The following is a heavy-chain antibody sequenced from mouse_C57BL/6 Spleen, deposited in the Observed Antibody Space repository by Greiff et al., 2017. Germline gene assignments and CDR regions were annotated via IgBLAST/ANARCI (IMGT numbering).Heavy chain of an antibody. CDR2: IHPNSGST. V-gene: IGHV1-64*01. D-gene: IGHD1-1*01. Sequence: QVQLQQPGAELVKPGASVKLSCKASGYTFTSYWMHWVKQRPGQGLEWIGMIHPNSGSTNYNEKFKSKATLTVDKSSSTAYMQLSSLTSEDSAVYYCAREGYGQAYCDYWGQGTTLTVSS. CDR3: AREGYGQAYCDY. CDR1: GYTFTSYW. J-gene: IGHJ2*01.